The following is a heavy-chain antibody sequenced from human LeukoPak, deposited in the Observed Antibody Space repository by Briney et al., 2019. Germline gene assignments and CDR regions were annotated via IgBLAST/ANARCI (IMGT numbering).Heavy chain of an antibody. Sequence: GGSLRLSCAASGFTSSSYGMHWVRQAPGKGLEWVAVIWYDGSNKYYAASVKGRFTISRDNSKNTLYLQMNSLRAEDTAVYYCARDCSSTSCWQFDYWGQGTLVTVSS. CDR3: ARDCSSTSCWQFDY. CDR2: IWYDGSNK. CDR1: GFTSSSYG. J-gene: IGHJ4*02. D-gene: IGHD2-2*01. V-gene: IGHV3-33*01.